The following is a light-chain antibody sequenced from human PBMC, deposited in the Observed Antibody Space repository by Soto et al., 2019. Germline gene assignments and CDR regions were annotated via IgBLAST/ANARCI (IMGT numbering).Light chain of an antibody. CDR2: DAS. CDR3: QQYNNYWT. Sequence: DIQMTQSHSTLSASVGDRVNITCRASQSISSWLAWYQQKPGKAPKLLIYDASSLESGVPSRFSGSGSATEITLTISSLQPDDFATYYCQQYNNYWTFGQGTKVAIK. J-gene: IGKJ1*01. CDR1: QSISSW. V-gene: IGKV1-5*01.